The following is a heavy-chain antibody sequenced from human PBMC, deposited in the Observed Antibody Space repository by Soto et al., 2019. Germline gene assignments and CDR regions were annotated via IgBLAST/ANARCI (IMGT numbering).Heavy chain of an antibody. CDR2: IIPIFGTA. J-gene: IGHJ5*02. D-gene: IGHD4-17*01. CDR3: ARGPAGRRKNGLYGDYVDGGNWFDP. V-gene: IGHV1-69*13. Sequence: GASVKVSCKASGGTFSSYAISWVRQAPGQGLEWMGGIIPIFGTANYAQKFQGRVTITADESTSTAYMELSSLRSEDTAVYYCARGPAGRRKNGLYGDYVDGGNWFDPWGQGTLVTVSS. CDR1: GGTFSSYA.